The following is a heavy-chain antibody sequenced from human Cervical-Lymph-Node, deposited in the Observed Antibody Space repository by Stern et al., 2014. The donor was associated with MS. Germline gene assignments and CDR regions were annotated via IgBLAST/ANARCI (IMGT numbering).Heavy chain of an antibody. CDR1: GLSLSNARMG. D-gene: IGHD2-8*01. V-gene: IGHV2-26*03. J-gene: IGHJ4*02. CDR2: RFFNDEK. CDR3: ARIPYCTNGVCSLWDYFFDL. Sequence: QITLKESGPVLVKPTETVTLTCTISGLSLSNARMGVTWIRQPPGKALEWLAPRFFNDEKSYNTSLESRLTISQDTSQSQVVLTMTNMEPVDTATYYCARIPYCTNGVCSLWDYFFDLWGQGILVTVSS.